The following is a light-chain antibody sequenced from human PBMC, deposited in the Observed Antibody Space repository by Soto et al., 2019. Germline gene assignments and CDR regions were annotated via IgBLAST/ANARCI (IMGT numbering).Light chain of an antibody. CDR2: GNT. CDR1: SSNIGRNY. CDR3: AARDDSLRSYV. J-gene: IGLJ1*01. Sequence: QSALSQPHSASGAPGQRVTISCSGSSSNIGRNYIYWYQQLPGTAPKLLIYGNTQRPSGVPDRFSGSKSGTSVSLAISGLRSEDEAYYYCAARDDSLRSYVFGTGTKVNVL. V-gene: IGLV1-47*02.